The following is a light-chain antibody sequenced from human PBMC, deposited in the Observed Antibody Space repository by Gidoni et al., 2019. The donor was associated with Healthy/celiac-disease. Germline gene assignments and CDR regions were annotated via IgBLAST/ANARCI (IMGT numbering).Light chain of an antibody. J-gene: IGLJ2*01. CDR2: LNSDGSH. Sequence: QLVLTQSPSASASLGASVKLTCTLRSGHSNYAIAWHQQQPEKGPRYLMKLNSDGSHTKGDGIPDRFSGSSSGAERYLTISSLQSEDEGDYYCQTWGTGHVVFGGGTKLTVL. CDR1: SGHSNYA. V-gene: IGLV4-69*01. CDR3: QTWGTGHVV.